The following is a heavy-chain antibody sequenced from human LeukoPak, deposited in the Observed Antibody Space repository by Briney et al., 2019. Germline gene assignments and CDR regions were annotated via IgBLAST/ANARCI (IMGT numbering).Heavy chain of an antibody. CDR3: ARDSATTVVTPADY. CDR1: GGTFSSYA. CDR2: IIPIFGTA. D-gene: IGHD4-23*01. J-gene: IGHJ4*02. Sequence: SVKVSCKASGGTFSSYAISWVRQAPGQGLEWMGGIIPIFGTANYAQKLQGRVTMTTDTSTSTAYMELRSLRSDDTAVYYCARDSATTVVTPADYWGQGTLVTVSS. V-gene: IGHV1-69*05.